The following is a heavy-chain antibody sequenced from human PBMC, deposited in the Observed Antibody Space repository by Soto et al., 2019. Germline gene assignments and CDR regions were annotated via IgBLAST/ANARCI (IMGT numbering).Heavy chain of an antibody. CDR3: VRDSVTKKLDS. CDR2: IHNKGNT. J-gene: IGHJ4*02. D-gene: IGHD4-17*01. Sequence: LSLTCAVSGDSLSSPNWWAWVRQPPGKGLEWIGQIHNKGNTNFNPSLKSRITMSLDKPKNQFSLRLTSMTAADTAVYYCVRDSVTKKLDSWGQGILVTVSS. V-gene: IGHV4-4*02. CDR1: GDSLSSPNW.